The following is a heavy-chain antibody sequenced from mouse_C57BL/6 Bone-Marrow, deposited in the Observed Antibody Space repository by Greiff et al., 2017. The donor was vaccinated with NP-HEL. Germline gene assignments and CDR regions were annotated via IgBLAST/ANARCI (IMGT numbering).Heavy chain of an antibody. D-gene: IGHD1-1*01. V-gene: IGHV7-3*01. CDR2: IRNKANGYTT. J-gene: IGHJ4*01. CDR1: GFTFTDYY. Sequence: EVKLVESGGGLVQPGGSLSLSCAASGFTFTDYYMSWVRQPPGKALEWLGFIRNKANGYTTEYSASVKGRFTISRDNSQSILYLQMNALRAEDSATYYCARYPRPTTVVANYAMDYWGQGTSVTVSS. CDR3: ARYPRPTTVVANYAMDY.